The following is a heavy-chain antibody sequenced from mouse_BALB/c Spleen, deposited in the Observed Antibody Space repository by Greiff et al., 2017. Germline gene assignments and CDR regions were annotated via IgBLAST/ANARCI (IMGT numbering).Heavy chain of an antibody. CDR3: TRITLDY. CDR1: GFTFSSYT. V-gene: IGHV5-6-4*01. D-gene: IGHD1-1*01. CDR2: ISSGGSYT. J-gene: IGHJ2*01. Sequence: DVMLVESGGGLVKPGGSLKLSCAASGFTFSSYTMSWVRQTPEKRLEWVATISSGGSYTYYPDSVKGRFTISRDNAKNTLYLQMSSLKSEDTAMYYCTRITLDYWGQGTTLTVSS.